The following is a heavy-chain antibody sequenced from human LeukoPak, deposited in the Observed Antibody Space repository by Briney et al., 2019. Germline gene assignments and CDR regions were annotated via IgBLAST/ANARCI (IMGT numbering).Heavy chain of an antibody. CDR1: GGSISGYY. CDR2: MYYSGST. CDR3: EGACTAMLTWDY. D-gene: IGHD3-9*01. J-gene: IGHJ4*02. V-gene: IGHV4-59*01. Sequence: PSETLSLTCTVSGGSISGYYRSWIRQPPGKGLEWIGYMYYSGSTNYNPSLMSRVTISIDTSTTQFSLKLSTVPAADTAVYYCEGACTAMLTWDYWGGGTLVTVS.